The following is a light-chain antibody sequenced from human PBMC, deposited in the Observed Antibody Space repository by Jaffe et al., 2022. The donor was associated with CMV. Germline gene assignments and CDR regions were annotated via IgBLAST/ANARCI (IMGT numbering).Light chain of an antibody. Sequence: SYELAQPLSVSVALGQTARITCEADNIGSKNVHWYQQKPGQAPVLVIYRDHNRPSEIPERFSGSNSGNMATLTINSAHAGDEADYFCQVWHNKHDVFFGGGTKLTVL. CDR3: QVWHNKHDVF. V-gene: IGLV3-9*01. CDR2: RDH. CDR1: NIGSKN. J-gene: IGLJ2*01.